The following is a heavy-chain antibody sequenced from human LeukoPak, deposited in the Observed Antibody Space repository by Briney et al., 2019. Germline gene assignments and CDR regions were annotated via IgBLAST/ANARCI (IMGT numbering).Heavy chain of an antibody. CDR2: ISYDGSNK. J-gene: IGHJ6*03. Sequence: PGGSLRLSCEASRFTFSSYFLHWIRQAPGKGLEWVAVISYDGSNKNYADSVKGQFTISRDNSKSTLYLQMDSLRVEDTAVYYCARGLTDGMGYYYMDVWGRGTTVTVSS. D-gene: IGHD2-8*01. CDR1: RFTFSSYF. CDR3: ARGLTDGMGYYYMDV. V-gene: IGHV3-30*03.